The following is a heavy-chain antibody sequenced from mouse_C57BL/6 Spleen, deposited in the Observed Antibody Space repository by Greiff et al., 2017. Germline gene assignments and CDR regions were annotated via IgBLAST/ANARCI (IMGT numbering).Heavy chain of an antibody. CDR3: ARGGLNYSNYYFDY. CDR1: GYTFTSYW. D-gene: IGHD2-5*01. CDR2: IYPSDSET. J-gene: IGHJ2*01. Sequence: QVQLQPPGAELVRPGSSVKLSCKASGYTFTSYWMDWVKQRPGQGLEWIGNIYPSDSETHYNQKFKDKATLTVDKSSSTAYMQLSSLTSEDSAVYYCARGGLNYSNYYFDYWGQGTTLTVSS. V-gene: IGHV1-61*01.